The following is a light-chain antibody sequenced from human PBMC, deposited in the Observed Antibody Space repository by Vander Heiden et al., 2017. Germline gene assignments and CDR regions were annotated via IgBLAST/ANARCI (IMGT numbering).Light chain of an antibody. CDR1: SSDVGGYNS. CDR2: AVS. V-gene: IGLV2-14*03. CDR3: SSYTNNRTL. Sequence: QSALTQPASVSGSPGQSITISCTGTSSDVGGYNSVSWYQQHPGKAHKFLIYAVSNRPSGVSNRFSGSKSGNTASLTISGLQAEDEADYYCSSYTNNRTLFGGGTKLTVL. J-gene: IGLJ2*01.